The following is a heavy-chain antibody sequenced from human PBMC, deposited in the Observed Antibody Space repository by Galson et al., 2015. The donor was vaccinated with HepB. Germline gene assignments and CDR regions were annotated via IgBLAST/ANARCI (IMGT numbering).Heavy chain of an antibody. CDR1: GLTFSNFA. CDR2: ISGSGGST. Sequence: SLRLSCAASGLTFSNFAMSWVRQAPGKGLEWVSAISGSGGSTYFADSVKGRFTISRDNSKNTLYLQMNSLRVEDTAIYYCVKDYYGSGSRGRMHQYSYYGMDVWGQGTTVTVSS. CDR3: VKDYYGSGSRGRMHQYSYYGMDV. J-gene: IGHJ6*02. D-gene: IGHD3-10*01. V-gene: IGHV3-23*01.